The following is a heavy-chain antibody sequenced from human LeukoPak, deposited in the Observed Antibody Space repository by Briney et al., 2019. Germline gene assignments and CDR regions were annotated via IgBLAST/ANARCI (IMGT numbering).Heavy chain of an antibody. CDR3: AKGGRRIFGMAIGS. Sequence: PGGSLRLSCTASGFTFDNFVMNWVRQAPGKGLEWVSGITGDSSSTYYAVTTEGRFSVSRDNSKNILYLRLKNLRDDDTAVYYCAKGGRRIFGMAIGSWGQGTPVTVSS. CDR1: GFTFDNFV. J-gene: IGHJ4*02. V-gene: IGHV3-23*01. D-gene: IGHD3-3*01. CDR2: ITGDSSST.